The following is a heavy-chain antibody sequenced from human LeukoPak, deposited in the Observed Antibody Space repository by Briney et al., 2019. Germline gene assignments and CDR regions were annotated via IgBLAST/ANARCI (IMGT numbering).Heavy chain of an antibody. CDR3: ATSGTVPVGSSGY. V-gene: IGHV4-61*02. CDR1: GGSISSSTYH. D-gene: IGHD1-26*01. Sequence: SETLSLTCSVSGGSISSSTYHWSWIRQPAGKGLEWIGRIYRSGSTNYNPSLKSRVTISVDKSKNQFSLKLSSVTAADTAVYYCATSGTVPVGSSGYWGQGTLVTVSS. J-gene: IGHJ4*02. CDR2: IYRSGST.